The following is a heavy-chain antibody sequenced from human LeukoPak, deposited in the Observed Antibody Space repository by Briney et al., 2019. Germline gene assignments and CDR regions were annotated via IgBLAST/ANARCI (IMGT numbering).Heavy chain of an antibody. CDR2: VSSSGRT. V-gene: IGHV4-61*02. CDR3: ARDARYYDILTGYSDYYYYMDV. J-gene: IGHJ6*03. Sequence: PSQTLSLTCTVSGDSISSGSFYWSWIRQAAGKGLEWIGRVSSSGRTTYNPSLKSRLTISITTSKNQFSLKLSSVTAADTAVYYCARDARYYDILTGYSDYYYYMDVWGKGTTVTISS. CDR1: GDSISSGSFY. D-gene: IGHD3-9*01.